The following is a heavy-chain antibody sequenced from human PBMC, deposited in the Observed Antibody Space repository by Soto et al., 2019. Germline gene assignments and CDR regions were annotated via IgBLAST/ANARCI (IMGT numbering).Heavy chain of an antibody. CDR2: IIDSGAST. J-gene: IGHJ6*02. Sequence: HPGGSLRLSCAASGFTFRSCAMGWVRQAPGKGLEWVSDIIDSGASTYYADSVKGRFTISRDNSKSTLYLQMNSLRAEDTALYYCAKGRSYYYYYGVDVWGQGTTVTVS. CDR3: AKGRSYYYYYGVDV. CDR1: GFTFRSCA. V-gene: IGHV3-23*01.